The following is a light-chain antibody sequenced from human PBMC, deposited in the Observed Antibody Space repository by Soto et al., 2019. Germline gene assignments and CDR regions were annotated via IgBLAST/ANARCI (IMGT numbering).Light chain of an antibody. Sequence: DIVLTQTPGTLSLSPGDRATLSCRASQRVGSNYLAWYQQKSGQPPRLLIHGASSRATGVPARFSGSRSGTEFTLTISSLQSEDVAIYYCQHYSNWPPWTFGQGTKVDIK. CDR3: QHYSNWPPWT. CDR2: GAS. V-gene: IGKV3-15*01. J-gene: IGKJ1*01. CDR1: QRVGSN.